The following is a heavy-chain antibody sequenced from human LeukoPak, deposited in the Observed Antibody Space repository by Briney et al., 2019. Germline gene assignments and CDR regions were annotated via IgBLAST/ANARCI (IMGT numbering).Heavy chain of an antibody. CDR2: ISGSGGST. D-gene: IGHD3-16*01. J-gene: IGHJ6*03. Sequence: GGSLRLSCAASGFTFSSYGMSWVRQAPGKWLEWVSAISGSGGSTYYADSVKGRFTISRDNSKNTLYLQMNSLRAEDTAVYYCAKVAGGHNYYYYYMDVWGKGTTVTISS. CDR3: AKVAGGHNYYYYYMDV. CDR1: GFTFSSYG. V-gene: IGHV3-23*01.